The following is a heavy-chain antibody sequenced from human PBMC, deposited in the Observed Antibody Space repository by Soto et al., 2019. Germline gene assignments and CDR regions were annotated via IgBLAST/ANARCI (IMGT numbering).Heavy chain of an antibody. J-gene: IGHJ6*02. CDR1: GFRVSDYW. CDR3: TATPRNGMGV. CDR2: VSNEGSK. Sequence: EVQLVESGGGLVQPGGSLRLACAGSGFRVSDYWMHWVRQAPGKGLVWVSRVSNEGSKVYADFVKGRFTLSKDNAKNTLYLEMDSLSVEDTALYYCTATPRNGMGVWGQGTKVTVAS. V-gene: IGHV3-74*03.